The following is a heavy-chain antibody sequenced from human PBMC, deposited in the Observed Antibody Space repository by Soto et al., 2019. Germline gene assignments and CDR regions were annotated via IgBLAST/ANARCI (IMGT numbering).Heavy chain of an antibody. V-gene: IGHV3-23*03. CDR3: VKDRIPDGRCNFDY. CDR2: IYGDRSET. J-gene: IGHJ4*02. Sequence: EVQLLESGGGLEQPGGYLRLSCAASGFTFRTYTMNWVRQAPGQGLEWVSGIYGDRSETFYADSVKGRFTISRDNSRSMLFLHVNSLRAEDTAIYFCVKDRIPDGRCNFDYWGQGTVVTVSS. CDR1: GFTFRTYT. D-gene: IGHD2-2*02.